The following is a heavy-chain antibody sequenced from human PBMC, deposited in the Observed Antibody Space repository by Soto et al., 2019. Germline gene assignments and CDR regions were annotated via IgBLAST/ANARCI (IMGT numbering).Heavy chain of an antibody. CDR3: ANQGYCSGGNCYYYGMDI. CDR2: ISGSGDST. V-gene: IGHV3-23*01. CDR1: GFNFRYYA. Sequence: PGGSLRLSCAASGFNFRYYAMTWVRQAPGKGLEWVSAISGSGDSTFYVDSVKGRFTISRDNSKNTLYLQMNSLRGEDTAVYYCANQGYCSGGNCYYYGMDIWGQGTTVTVSS. J-gene: IGHJ6*02. D-gene: IGHD2-15*01.